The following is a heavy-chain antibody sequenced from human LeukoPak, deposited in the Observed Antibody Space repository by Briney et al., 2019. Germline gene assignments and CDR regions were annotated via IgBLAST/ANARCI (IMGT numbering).Heavy chain of an antibody. D-gene: IGHD1-26*01. J-gene: IGHJ4*02. Sequence: GASVKVSCKASGGTFSSYAISWVRQAPGQGLEWMGGIIPIFGTANYAQKFQGRVTITADKSTSTAYMELSSLRSEDTAVYYCARRRTRLGRELTYDYWGQGTLVTVSS. V-gene: IGHV1-69*06. CDR2: IIPIFGTA. CDR3: ARRRTRLGRELTYDY. CDR1: GGTFSSYA.